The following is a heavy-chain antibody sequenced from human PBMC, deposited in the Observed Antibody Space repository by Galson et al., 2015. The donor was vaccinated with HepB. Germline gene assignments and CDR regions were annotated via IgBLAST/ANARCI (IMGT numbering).Heavy chain of an antibody. Sequence: SCKASGGTFSSYAISWVRQAPGQGLEWMGGIIPILGIANYAQKFQGRVTITADKSTSTAYMELSSLRSEDTAVYYCARVADCSSTSCHDYYYYMDVWGKGTTVTVSS. CDR3: ARVADCSSTSCHDYYYYMDV. J-gene: IGHJ6*03. D-gene: IGHD2-2*01. V-gene: IGHV1-69*10. CDR1: GGTFSSYA. CDR2: IIPILGIA.